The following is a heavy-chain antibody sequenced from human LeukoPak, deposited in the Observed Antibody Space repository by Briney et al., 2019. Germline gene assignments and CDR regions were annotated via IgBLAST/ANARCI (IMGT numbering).Heavy chain of an antibody. J-gene: IGHJ6*03. CDR2: IYTSGST. CDR3: ARVYYYDSSGYRVYYYMDV. Sequence: KSSETLSLTCTVSGGSISSYYWSWIRQPAGKGLEWIGRIYTSGSTNYNPSLKSRVTMSVDTSKNQFSLKLSSVTAADTAVYYCARVYYYDSSGYRVYYYMDVWGKGTTVTVSS. CDR1: GGSISSYY. V-gene: IGHV4-4*07. D-gene: IGHD3-22*01.